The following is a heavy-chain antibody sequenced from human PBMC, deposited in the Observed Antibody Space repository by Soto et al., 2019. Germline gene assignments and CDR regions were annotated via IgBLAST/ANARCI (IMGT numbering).Heavy chain of an antibody. D-gene: IGHD3-10*01. CDR3: VKGLEGSLYYGHLDY. CDR1: GISLGNYA. J-gene: IGHJ4*02. Sequence: GWSLRLSCEASGISLGNYAMHWVRQAPGKGLEWGACISYNNGRIAYADFVKGRFIISRDNTKNSLYLQMNRLRTEDTAFYYCVKGLEGSLYYGHLDYWGEGTLVTVSS. CDR2: ISYNNGRI. V-gene: IGHV3-9*01.